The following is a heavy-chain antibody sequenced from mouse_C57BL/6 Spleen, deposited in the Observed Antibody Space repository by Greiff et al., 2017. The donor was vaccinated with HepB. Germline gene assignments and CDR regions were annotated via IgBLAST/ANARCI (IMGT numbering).Heavy chain of an antibody. V-gene: IGHV5-4*01. CDR1: GFTFSSYA. D-gene: IGHD1-1*01. CDR3: ARDRTTVVPGDWFAY. Sequence: EVQRVESGGGLVKPGGSLKLSCAASGFTFSSYAMSWVRQTPEKRLEWVATISDGGSYTYYPDNVKGRFTISRDNAKNNLYLQMSHLKSEDTAMYYCARDRTTVVPGDWFAYWGQGTLVTVSA. J-gene: IGHJ3*01. CDR2: ISDGGSYT.